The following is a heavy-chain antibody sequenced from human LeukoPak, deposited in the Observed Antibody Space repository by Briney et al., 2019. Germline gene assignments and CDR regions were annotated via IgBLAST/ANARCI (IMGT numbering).Heavy chain of an antibody. CDR2: ISYDGSNK. D-gene: IGHD3-22*01. CDR3: ARDWGYYYDSGGPNNY. Sequence: GGSLRLSCAASGFTFSSYSMNWVRQAPGKGLEWVAVISYDGSNKYYADSVKGRFTISRDNSKNMLYLQMNSLRTEDTAVYYCARDWGYYYDSGGPNNYWGQGTLVTVSS. V-gene: IGHV3-30*03. CDR1: GFTFSSYS. J-gene: IGHJ4*02.